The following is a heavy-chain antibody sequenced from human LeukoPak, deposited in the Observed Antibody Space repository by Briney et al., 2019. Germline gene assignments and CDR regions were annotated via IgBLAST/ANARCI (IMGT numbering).Heavy chain of an antibody. Sequence: SETLSLTCAVYGGSFSGYYWSWIRQPPGKVLEWIGEINHSGSTKYNPSLKSRVTISVDTSKNQFSLKLSSVTAADTAVYYCARGLHYYSYGFGYWGQGTLVTVSS. CDR1: GGSFSGYY. V-gene: IGHV4-34*01. D-gene: IGHD5-18*01. J-gene: IGHJ4*02. CDR2: INHSGST. CDR3: ARGLHYYSYGFGY.